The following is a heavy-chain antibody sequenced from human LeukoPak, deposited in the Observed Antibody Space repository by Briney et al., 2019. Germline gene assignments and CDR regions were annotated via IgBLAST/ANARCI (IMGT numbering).Heavy chain of an antibody. V-gene: IGHV1-18*01. Sequence: ASVKVSCKASGYTFTNYGIIWVRQAPGQGLEWMGWVSAYNGNTNYVQKVRDRVTMTTDTSTTTAYMEPRCHRSDATAVNLRARGFLCGGSYYTPGKSWAFDFWGQETMVTVSS. CDR2: VSAYNGNT. J-gene: IGHJ3*01. CDR3: ARGFLCGGSYYTPGKSWAFDF. CDR1: GYTFTNYG. D-gene: IGHD1-26*01.